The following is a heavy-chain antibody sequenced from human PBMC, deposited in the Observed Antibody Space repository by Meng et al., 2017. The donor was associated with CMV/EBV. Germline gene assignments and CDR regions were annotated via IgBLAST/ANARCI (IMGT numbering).Heavy chain of an antibody. CDR2: TYYRSKWYN. J-gene: IGHJ5*02. CDR3: ARDKGMVELGSWFDP. V-gene: IGHV6-1*01. D-gene: IGHD2-15*01. Sequence: VQSLRAGPVLLHPSPPPPHTRARSGDSVSSNSAAWNLIRQSPSRGLEWLGRTYYRSKWYNDYAVSVKSRITINPDTSKNQFSLQLNSVTPEDTAVYYCARDKGMVELGSWFDPWGQGTLVTVSS. CDR1: GDSVSSNSAA.